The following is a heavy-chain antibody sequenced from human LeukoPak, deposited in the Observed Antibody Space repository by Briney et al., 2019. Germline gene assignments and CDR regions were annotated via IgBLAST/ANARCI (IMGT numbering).Heavy chain of an antibody. J-gene: IGHJ6*03. D-gene: IGHD6-19*01. CDR2: INSDGSST. Sequence: GGSLRLSCAASGFTFSSYWMHWVRQAPGKGLVWVSRINSDGSSTSYADSVKGRFAISRDNAKNTLYLQMNSLRAEDTAVYYCARVVAVAGTPVYYYYYMDVWGKGTTVTISS. V-gene: IGHV3-74*01. CDR1: GFTFSSYW. CDR3: ARVVAVAGTPVYYYYYMDV.